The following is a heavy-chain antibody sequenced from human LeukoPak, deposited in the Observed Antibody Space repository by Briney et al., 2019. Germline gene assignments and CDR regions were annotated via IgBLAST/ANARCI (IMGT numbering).Heavy chain of an antibody. D-gene: IGHD2-15*01. Sequence: GGSLRLSCAASGFTFSSYGMHWVRQAPGKGLEWVAFIRHDGSNKYYADSVKGRFTISRDNSKNTLYLQMNSLETEDTAVYYCTTDRRGGDCSGGSCYEFDYWGQGTLVTVSS. CDR1: GFTFSSYG. J-gene: IGHJ4*02. CDR3: TTDRRGGDCSGGSCYEFDY. CDR2: IRHDGSNK. V-gene: IGHV3-30*02.